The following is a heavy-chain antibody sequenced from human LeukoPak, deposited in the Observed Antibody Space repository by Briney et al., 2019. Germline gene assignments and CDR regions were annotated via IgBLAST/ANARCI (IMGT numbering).Heavy chain of an antibody. Sequence: GGSLRLSCAVSGFTFSSYSMNWVRQAPGKGLEWVSSISSSSSYIYYADSVKGRFIISRDNAKNSLYLQMNSLRAEDTAVYYCARTRETYYYDSSGYYYEDYFDYWGQGTLVTVSS. V-gene: IGHV3-21*01. CDR3: ARTRETYYYDSSGYYYEDYFDY. CDR1: GFTFSSYS. J-gene: IGHJ4*02. D-gene: IGHD3-22*01. CDR2: ISSSSSYI.